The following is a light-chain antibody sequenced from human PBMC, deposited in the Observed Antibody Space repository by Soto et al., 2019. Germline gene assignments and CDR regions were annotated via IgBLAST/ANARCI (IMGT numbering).Light chain of an antibody. V-gene: IGKV3-20*01. CDR2: GAS. CDR3: QQFGSPQWT. CDR1: QSISSNY. J-gene: IGKJ1*01. Sequence: EIVLTQSPGTLSLSPGERATLSCRASQSISSNYLAWYQQKPGQAPRLLIYGASSRATGIPDRFSAIGSGTDFTLTINRLEPADFAVYYCQQFGSPQWTFGPGTKVEIK.